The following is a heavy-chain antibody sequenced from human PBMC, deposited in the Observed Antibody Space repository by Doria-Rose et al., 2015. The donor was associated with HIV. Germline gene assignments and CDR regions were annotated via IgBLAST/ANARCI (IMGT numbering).Heavy chain of an antibody. Sequence: VRQAPGKGLEWVSGINWNGGSTGYADSVKGRFTISRDNAKNFFYLQMNSPRVEDTALYYCARDVIVGGGGGDCYSTHWGQGTMVTVSP. D-gene: IGHD2-21*02. CDR3: ARDVIVGGGGGDCYSTH. CDR2: INWNGGST. J-gene: IGHJ3*01. V-gene: IGHV3-20*03.